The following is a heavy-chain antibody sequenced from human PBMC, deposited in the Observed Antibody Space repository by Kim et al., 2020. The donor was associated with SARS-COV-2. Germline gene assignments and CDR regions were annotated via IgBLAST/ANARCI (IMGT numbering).Heavy chain of an antibody. V-gene: IGHV3-43*01. CDR2: ISWDGGST. Sequence: GGSLRLSCAASGFTFDDYTMHWVRQAPGKGLEWVSLISWDGGSTYYADSVKGRFTISRDNSKNSLYLQMNSLRTEDTALYYCAKDSSSSLGYWGQGTLVTVSS. CDR3: AKDSSSSLGY. CDR1: GFTFDDYT. D-gene: IGHD6-6*01. J-gene: IGHJ4*02.